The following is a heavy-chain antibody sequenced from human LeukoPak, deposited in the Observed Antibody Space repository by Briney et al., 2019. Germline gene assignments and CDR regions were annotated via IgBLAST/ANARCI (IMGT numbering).Heavy chain of an antibody. CDR1: GYTFIDYY. J-gene: IGHJ4*02. Sequence: ASVKVSCKASGYTFIDYYMHWMRQAPGQGPEWMGWMSPNSGGTNYAQKFQGRVTMTRDTSITTAYMELSSLRSDDTAVYYCAPRRVAADKGFDYWGQGTLVTVSS. D-gene: IGHD6-19*01. CDR3: APRRVAADKGFDY. V-gene: IGHV1-2*02. CDR2: MSPNSGGT.